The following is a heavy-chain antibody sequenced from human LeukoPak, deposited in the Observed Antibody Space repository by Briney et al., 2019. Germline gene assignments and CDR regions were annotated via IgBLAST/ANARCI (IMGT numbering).Heavy chain of an antibody. CDR2: IKHDGSEK. CDR3: ARGAGRHDPAY. D-gene: IGHD3-16*01. Sequence: PGGSLRLSCAASGFSFSGDWMSWVRHAPGKGREWVANIKHDGSEKYHVASVKGRFTISRDNSQNSLYLQMNTLRPDNTAVYYCARGAGRHDPAYWGQGTLVTVSS. J-gene: IGHJ1*01. V-gene: IGHV3-7*01. CDR1: GFSFSGDW.